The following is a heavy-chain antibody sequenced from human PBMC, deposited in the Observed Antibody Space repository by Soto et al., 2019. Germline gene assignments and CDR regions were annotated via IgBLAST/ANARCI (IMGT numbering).Heavy chain of an antibody. CDR2: IYHTGTT. D-gene: IGHD6-6*01. V-gene: IGHV4-39*01. CDR3: ARPYFSSSSMFDY. J-gene: IGHJ4*02. CDR1: GGSISSSSYY. Sequence: PSDTLSLTCTVSGGSISSSSYYWGWIRQPPGKGLEWIGSIYHTGTTYYNPSLKSRVTISVDTSKNQFSLKLSSVTAADTAVYYCARPYFSSSSMFDYWGQGTLVTVSS.